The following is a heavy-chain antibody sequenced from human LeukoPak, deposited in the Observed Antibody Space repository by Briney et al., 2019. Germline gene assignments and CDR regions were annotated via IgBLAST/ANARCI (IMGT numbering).Heavy chain of an antibody. CDR2: INPNSGGT. CDR1: GYTFTGYY. J-gene: IGHJ4*02. Sequence: ASVKVSCKASGYTFTGYYMHWVRQAPGQGLEWMGWINPNSGGTNYAQKFQGRVTMTRDTSISTAYMELSRLRSDDTAVYYCARVWVSGSSSGYSSGWELTYFDYWGQGTLVPVSS. V-gene: IGHV1-2*02. D-gene: IGHD6-19*01. CDR3: ARVWVSGSSSGYSSGWELTYFDY.